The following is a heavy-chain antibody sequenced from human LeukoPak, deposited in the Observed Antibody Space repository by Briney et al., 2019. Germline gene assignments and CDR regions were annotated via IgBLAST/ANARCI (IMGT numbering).Heavy chain of an antibody. V-gene: IGHV3-23*01. CDR3: VTYRQVMLPFEA. D-gene: IGHD5-18*01. Sequence: GGSLRLSCAASGFTFSSYWMLWVRQPRGKGLEWVSSIFPSGGEIHYADSVRGRFTISRDNSKSTLSLQMNSLRAEDTAIYYCVTYRQVMLPFEAWGQGTLVTVSS. CDR2: IFPSGGEI. CDR1: GFTFSSYW. J-gene: IGHJ5*02.